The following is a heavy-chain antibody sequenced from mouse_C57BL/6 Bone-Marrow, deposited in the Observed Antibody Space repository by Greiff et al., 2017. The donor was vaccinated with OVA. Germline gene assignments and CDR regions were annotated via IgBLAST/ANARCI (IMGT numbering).Heavy chain of an antibody. CDR3: ARGELYWYFDV. V-gene: IGHV1-12*01. CDR1: GYTFTSYN. Sequence: QVQLQQSGAELVRPGASVKMSCKASGYTFTSYNMHWVKQTPRQGLKWIGAIYPGNGDPSYNQTFKGKATLTVDKSSSTAYMQLSSLTSEDSAVYFCARGELYWYFDVWGTGTTVTVSS. J-gene: IGHJ1*03. CDR2: IYPGNGDP.